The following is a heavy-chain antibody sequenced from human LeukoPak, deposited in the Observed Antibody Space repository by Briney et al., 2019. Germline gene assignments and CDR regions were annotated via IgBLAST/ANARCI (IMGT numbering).Heavy chain of an antibody. CDR2: FDPEDGET. Sequence: ASVKVSCKVSGYTLTELSMHWVRQAPGKGLEWMGGFDPEDGETIYAQKFQGRVTMTTDTSTSTAYMELRSLRSDDTAVYYCARDAYYDSSGYYLTLVYYYYGMDVWGQGTTVTVSS. CDR1: GYTLTELS. CDR3: ARDAYYDSSGYYLTLVYYYYGMDV. V-gene: IGHV1-24*01. D-gene: IGHD3-22*01. J-gene: IGHJ6*02.